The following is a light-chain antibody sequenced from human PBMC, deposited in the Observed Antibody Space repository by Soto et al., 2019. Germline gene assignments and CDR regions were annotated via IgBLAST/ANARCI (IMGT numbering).Light chain of an antibody. CDR2: WAS. V-gene: IGKV4-1*01. J-gene: IGKJ1*01. CDR1: QRVLYSSNNKNY. CDR3: QQYYSTPWT. Sequence: DIVMTQSPDSLAVSRGERATINCKSSQRVLYSSNNKNYLAWYQQKPGQPPKLLIYWASTRESGVPDRFSGSGSGTDFTLTISSLQAEDVAVYYCQQYYSTPWTFGQGTKVDIK.